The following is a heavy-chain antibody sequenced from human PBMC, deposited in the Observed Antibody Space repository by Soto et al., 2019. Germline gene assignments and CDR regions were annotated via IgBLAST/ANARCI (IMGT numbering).Heavy chain of an antibody. J-gene: IGHJ5*02. CDR3: ARDPAWYSSSWGWFDP. V-gene: IGHV3-48*02. CDR1: GFTFSSYS. Sequence: EVQLVESGGGLVQPGGSLRLSCAASGFTFSSYSMNWVRQAPGKGLEWVSYINSSSSTIYYADSVKGRFIISRDNAKNSKYLQMNSLRDVGTAVYYCARDPAWYSSSWGWFDPWGQGTLVTVSS. D-gene: IGHD6-13*01. CDR2: INSSSSTI.